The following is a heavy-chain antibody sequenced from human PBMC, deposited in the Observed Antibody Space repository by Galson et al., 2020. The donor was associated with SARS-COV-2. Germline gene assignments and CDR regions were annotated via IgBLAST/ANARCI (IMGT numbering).Heavy chain of an antibody. CDR3: AKDVGGAFVLVPGARKSDENWLDP. J-gene: IGHJ5*02. CDR2: ISSSGGNT. D-gene: IGHD2-2*01. V-gene: IGHV3-23*01. Sequence: GGSLRLSCAASGFTFSIYVMTWVRQSPGKGLEWASTISSSGGNTYYADSVRGRFTISRDNFKNTLYLQMNSLTAEDTATYYCAKDVGGAFVLVPGARKSDENWLDPWGRGTLVTVSS. CDR1: GFTFSIYV.